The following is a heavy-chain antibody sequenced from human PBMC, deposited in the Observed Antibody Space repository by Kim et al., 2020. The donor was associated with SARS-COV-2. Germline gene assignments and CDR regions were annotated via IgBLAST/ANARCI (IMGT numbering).Heavy chain of an antibody. D-gene: IGHD3-16*01. CDR3: ARNGGGMDV. CDR2: GNK. J-gene: IGHJ6*02. V-gene: IGHV1-3*01. Sequence: GNKKYSQRFQDRLTFTRDTSANTVYMEVSRLTSEDTAVYYCARNGGGMDVWGQGTTVTVSS.